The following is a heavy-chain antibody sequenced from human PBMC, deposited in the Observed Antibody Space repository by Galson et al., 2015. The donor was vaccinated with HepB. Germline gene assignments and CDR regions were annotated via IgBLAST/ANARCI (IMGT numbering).Heavy chain of an antibody. CDR3: ARLSYDSSGYYWDYFDY. CDR1: GYRFTSYW. V-gene: IGHV5-51*01. Sequence: SGAEVKQPGESLKISCKGSGYRFTSYWIGWVRQMPGKGLEWMGIIYPGDSDTRYSPSFQGQVTISADKSISTAYLQWSSLKASDTAMYYCARLSYDSSGYYWDYFDYWGQGTLVTVSS. J-gene: IGHJ4*02. D-gene: IGHD3-22*01. CDR2: IYPGDSDT.